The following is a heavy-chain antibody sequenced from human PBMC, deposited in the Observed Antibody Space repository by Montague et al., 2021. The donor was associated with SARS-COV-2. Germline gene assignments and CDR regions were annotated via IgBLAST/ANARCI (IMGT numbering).Heavy chain of an antibody. CDR3: ARVGVYGGRVYYYFYGLDV. CDR1: GYSVNSGYY. D-gene: IGHD3-10*01. Sequence: SETLSLTCSVSGYSVNSGYYWAWIRQPPGKGLEWIGSVRQSGSTYFTPSLANRVSMSVDASKHQFSLTLTSVTAAATALYYCARVGVYGGRVYYYFYGLDVWGQGTAVTVSS. V-gene: IGHV4-38-2*02. J-gene: IGHJ6*02. CDR2: VRQSGST.